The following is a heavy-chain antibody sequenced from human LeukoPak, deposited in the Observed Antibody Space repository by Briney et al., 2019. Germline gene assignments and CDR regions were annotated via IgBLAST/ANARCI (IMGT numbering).Heavy chain of an antibody. V-gene: IGHV5-51*01. CDR1: GYSFTNYW. D-gene: IGHD2-2*01. CDR3: ARLGRYCSSTSCYSYYYMDV. CDR2: IYPGDSGT. J-gene: IGHJ6*03. Sequence: GESLKISCKGSGYSFTNYWIGWVRQMPGKGLEWMGIIYPGDSGTRYSPSFQGQVTISADKSISTAYLQWSSLKASDTAMYYCARLGRYCSSTSCYSYYYMDVWGKGTTVIISS.